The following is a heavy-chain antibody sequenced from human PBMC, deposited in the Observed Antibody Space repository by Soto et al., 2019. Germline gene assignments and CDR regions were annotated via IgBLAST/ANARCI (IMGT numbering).Heavy chain of an antibody. Sequence: PSETLSLTCTVSGGSISSSSYYWGWIRQPPGKGLEWIGSIYYSGSTYYNPSLKSRVTISVDTSKNQFSLKLSSVTAADTAVYYCVRGTQSWLRLTVYCGPAPLLTVLL. CDR1: GGSISSSSYY. CDR3: VRGTQSWLRLTVY. V-gene: IGHV4-39*01. CDR2: IYYSGST. D-gene: IGHD5-12*01. J-gene: IGHJ4*02.